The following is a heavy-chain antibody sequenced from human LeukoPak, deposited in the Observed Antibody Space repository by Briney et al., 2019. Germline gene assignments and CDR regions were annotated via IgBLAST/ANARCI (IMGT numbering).Heavy chain of an antibody. D-gene: IGHD3-22*01. Sequence: SETLSLTCTVSGGSISSYYWSWIRQPAGKGLEWIGRIYTSGSTNYNPSLKSRVTMSVDTSKNQFSLKLSSVTAADTAVYYCARDPDYYDSSGYYDAFDIWGQGTMVTVSS. CDR1: GGSISSYY. V-gene: IGHV4-4*07. CDR3: ARDPDYYDSSGYYDAFDI. J-gene: IGHJ3*02. CDR2: IYTSGST.